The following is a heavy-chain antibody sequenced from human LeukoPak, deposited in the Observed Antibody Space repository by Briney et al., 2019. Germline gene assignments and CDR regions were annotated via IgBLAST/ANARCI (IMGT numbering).Heavy chain of an antibody. CDR2: IKSDDSNT. D-gene: IGHD3-10*01. J-gene: IGHJ4*02. CDR3: STVRPDY. V-gene: IGHV3-74*01. Sequence: GGSLRLSCAASGFSFSSYWMHWVRQVPGKGLVWVSRIKSDDSNTDYADSVKGRFTISRDNAKDTLFLQMNSLRAEDTAVYYCSTVRPDYWGQGTLVTVSS. CDR1: GFSFSSYW.